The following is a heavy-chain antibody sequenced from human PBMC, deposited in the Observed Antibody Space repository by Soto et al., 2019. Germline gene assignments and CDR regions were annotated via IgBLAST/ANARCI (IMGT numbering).Heavy chain of an antibody. CDR1: GGTFSSYA. J-gene: IGHJ4*02. Sequence: SVKVSCQASGGTFSSYAVSWVRQAPGQGLEWMGGIIPIFGTANYAQKFQGRVTITADESTSTAYMELSSLRSEDTAVYYCAIYYYDSSGYPRPGYWGQGTLVTVSS. D-gene: IGHD3-22*01. V-gene: IGHV1-69*13. CDR3: AIYYYDSSGYPRPGY. CDR2: IIPIFGTA.